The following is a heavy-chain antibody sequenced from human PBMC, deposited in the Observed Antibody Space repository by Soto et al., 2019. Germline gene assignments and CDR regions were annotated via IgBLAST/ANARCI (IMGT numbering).Heavy chain of an antibody. CDR1: GYTFTSYY. J-gene: IGHJ3*02. CDR2: INPSGGST. Sequence: QVQLVQSGAEVKKPGASVKVSCKASGYTFTSYYMHWVRQAPGQGLEWMGIINPSGGSTSYAQKFKGRVTMTRDTSTSTVYMELSSLRSEDTAVYYCARDLQYYYGSGSYTVNDAFDIWGQGTMVTVSS. CDR3: ARDLQYYYGSGSYTVNDAFDI. D-gene: IGHD3-10*01. V-gene: IGHV1-46*01.